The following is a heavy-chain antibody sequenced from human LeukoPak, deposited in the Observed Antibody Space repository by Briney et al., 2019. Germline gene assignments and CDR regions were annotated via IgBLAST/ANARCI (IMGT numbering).Heavy chain of an antibody. CDR2: ISSSSSYI. V-gene: IGHV3-21*01. J-gene: IGHJ4*02. CDR1: GFTFSSFG. CDR3: ASGAVAGTRLPNGY. D-gene: IGHD6-19*01. Sequence: GGSLRLSCAASGFTFSSFGMSWVRQAPGKGLEWVSSISSSSSYIYYADSVKGRFTISRDNAKNSLYLQMNSLRAEDTAVYYCASGAVAGTRLPNGYWGQGTLVTVSS.